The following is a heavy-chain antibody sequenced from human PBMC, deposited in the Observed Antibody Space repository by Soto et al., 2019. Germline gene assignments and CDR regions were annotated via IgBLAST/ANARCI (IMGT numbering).Heavy chain of an antibody. Sequence: EVQLLESGGGLVQPGGSLRLSCVASGFTFKNYDMRWVRQAPGKGLEWVSGISGSGAITYYAYSVRGRFTISRDNSKNTLYLQLNSLGAEDTAIYYCAKDRQFRSYYESAGHYNNWGQGTLVTVSS. V-gene: IGHV3-23*01. CDR2: ISGSGAIT. CDR1: GFTFKNYD. CDR3: AKDRQFRSYYESAGHYNN. D-gene: IGHD3-9*01. J-gene: IGHJ4*02.